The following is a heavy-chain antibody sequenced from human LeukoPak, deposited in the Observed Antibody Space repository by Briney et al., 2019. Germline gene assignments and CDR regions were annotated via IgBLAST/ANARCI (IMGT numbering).Heavy chain of an antibody. D-gene: IGHD3-10*01. CDR3: GGSAYYYYYMDV. V-gene: IGHV1-46*01. J-gene: IGHJ6*03. Sequence: ASVKVSCKASGYTFTSYYMHWVRQAPGQGLEWMGIINPSGGSTSYAQKFQGRVTMTRDMSTSTVYMELSSLRSEDTAVYYCGGSAYYYYYMDVWGKGTTVTISS. CDR2: INPSGGST. CDR1: GYTFTSYY.